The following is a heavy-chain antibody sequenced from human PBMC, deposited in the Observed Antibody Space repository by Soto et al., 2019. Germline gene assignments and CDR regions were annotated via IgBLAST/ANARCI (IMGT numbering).Heavy chain of an antibody. CDR1: GYTFTSYG. CDR3: TRSPTSIAARGWFDP. CDR2: ISAYNGNT. D-gene: IGHD6-6*01. Sequence: GASVKVSCKASGYTFTSYGISWVRQAPGQGLEWMGWISAYNGNTNYAQKLQGRVTMTTDTSTSTAYMELRSLRSDDTAVNYCTRSPTSIAARGWFDPGGQGTLVTVSS. V-gene: IGHV1-18*01. J-gene: IGHJ5*02.